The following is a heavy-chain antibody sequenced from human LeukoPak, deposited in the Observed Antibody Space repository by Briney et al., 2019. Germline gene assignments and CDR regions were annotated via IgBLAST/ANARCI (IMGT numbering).Heavy chain of an antibody. CDR3: VRDYVDDIPMIKDY. D-gene: IGHD2-8*01. CDR2: INLSGGST. J-gene: IGHJ4*02. V-gene: IGHV1-46*01. Sequence: GASVKVSCKASGYTFTSYHMHWVRQAPGQGLEWMGLINLSGGSTTYAQRFQGRVTLTRDTSTSTVYMELSSLRSEDTAVYYCVRDYVDDIPMIKDYWGQGTLVTVSS. CDR1: GYTFTSYH.